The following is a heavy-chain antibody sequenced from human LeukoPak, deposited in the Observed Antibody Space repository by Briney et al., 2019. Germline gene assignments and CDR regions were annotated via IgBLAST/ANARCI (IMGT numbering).Heavy chain of an antibody. CDR2: ISGNGGST. D-gene: IGHD2-21*01. J-gene: IGHJ4*02. CDR3: ARTNSLRGYYFDY. Sequence: GGSLRLSCAASGFTFSTYDMNWVRQAPGTGLEYVSSISGNGGSTFYVNSVKGRFTISRDNSKNTLYLQMGSLRAEDMAVYYCARTNSLRGYYFDYWGQGTLVTVSS. CDR1: GFTFSTYD. V-gene: IGHV3-64*01.